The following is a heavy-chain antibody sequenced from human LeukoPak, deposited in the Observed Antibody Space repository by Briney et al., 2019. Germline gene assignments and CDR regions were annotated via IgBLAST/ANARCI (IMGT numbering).Heavy chain of an antibody. CDR3: ARSVAYGDYYYNWFDP. J-gene: IGHJ5*02. V-gene: IGHV1-69*13. CDR1: GYTFTSYG. CDR2: IIPIFGTA. Sequence: SVKVSCKASGYTFTSYGISWVRQAPGQGLEWMGGIIPIFGTANYAQKFQGRVTITADESTSTAYMELSSLRSEDTAVYYCARSVAYGDYYYNWFDPWGQGTLVTVSS. D-gene: IGHD4-17*01.